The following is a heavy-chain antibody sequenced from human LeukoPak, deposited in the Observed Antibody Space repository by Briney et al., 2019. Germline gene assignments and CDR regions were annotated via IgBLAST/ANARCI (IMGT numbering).Heavy chain of an antibody. Sequence: NPSETLSLTCTVSGGSISSGSYYWSWIRQPAGKGLEWIGRIYTSGSTNYNPSLKSRVTISVDTSKNQLSLRLSSVTAADTAVYYCARGGYCSTTSCRGGYYYYYYMDVWGKGTTVTISS. CDR1: GGSISSGSYY. CDR3: ARGGYCSTTSCRGGYYYYYYMDV. J-gene: IGHJ6*03. D-gene: IGHD2-2*03. CDR2: IYTSGST. V-gene: IGHV4-61*02.